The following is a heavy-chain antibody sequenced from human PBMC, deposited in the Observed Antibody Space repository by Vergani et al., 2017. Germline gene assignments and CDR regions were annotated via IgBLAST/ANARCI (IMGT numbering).Heavy chain of an antibody. CDR1: GGSFSGYY. CDR3: ARGGVVVVVTTNWFDP. CDR2: INHSGST. Sequence: QVQLQQWGAGLLKPSETLSLTCAVYGGSFSGYYWSWIRQPPGKGLEWIGEINHSGSTNYNPSLKSRVTISVDRSKNQFSLKLSSGTAADTAVYYCARGGVVVVVTTNWFDPWGQGTLVTVSS. J-gene: IGHJ5*02. D-gene: IGHD2-21*02. V-gene: IGHV4-34*01.